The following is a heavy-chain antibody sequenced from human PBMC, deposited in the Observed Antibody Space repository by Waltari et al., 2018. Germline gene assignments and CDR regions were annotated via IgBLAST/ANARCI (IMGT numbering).Heavy chain of an antibody. J-gene: IGHJ4*02. CDR2: IWYDGSNK. Sequence: QVQLVESGGGVVQPGRSLRLSCAASGFTFSSYGMHWVRQAPGKGLEWVAVIWYDGSNKYYADSVKGRFTISRDNSKNTLYLQMNSLRAEDTAMYYCAKDLNAYCSSTSCYDFDYWGQGTLVTVSS. CDR3: AKDLNAYCSSTSCYDFDY. CDR1: GFTFSSYG. V-gene: IGHV3-30*18. D-gene: IGHD2-2*01.